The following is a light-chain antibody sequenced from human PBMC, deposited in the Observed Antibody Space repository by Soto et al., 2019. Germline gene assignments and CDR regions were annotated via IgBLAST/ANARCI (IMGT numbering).Light chain of an antibody. CDR2: DVS. J-gene: IGKJ4*01. CDR3: QERINWPLT. CDR1: QSVTTF. Sequence: EIILTQSPATLSLSPGERATLSCRASQSVTTFLAWYQQKPGQAPRLLIYDVSKRATGIPARFSGSGSGTDFTLTSSSLEPEDFAVYYCQERINWPLTFGGGTKVEIK. V-gene: IGKV3-11*01.